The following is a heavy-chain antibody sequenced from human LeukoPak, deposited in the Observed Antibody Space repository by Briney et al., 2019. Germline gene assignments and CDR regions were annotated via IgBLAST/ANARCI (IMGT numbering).Heavy chain of an antibody. CDR1: GFTFSSYA. J-gene: IGHJ4*02. Sequence: QPGGSLRLSCAASGFTFSSYAMSWVRQAPGKGLEWVSAICGSGGSTYYADSVKGRFTISRDNSKNTLYLQMNSLRAEDTAVYYCAKDSTRAMVTSDYWGQGTLVTVSS. CDR3: AKDSTRAMVTSDY. V-gene: IGHV3-23*01. D-gene: IGHD5-18*01. CDR2: ICGSGGST.